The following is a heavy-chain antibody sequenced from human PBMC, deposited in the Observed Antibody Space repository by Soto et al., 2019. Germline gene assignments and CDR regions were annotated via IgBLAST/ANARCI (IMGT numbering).Heavy chain of an antibody. V-gene: IGHV4-34*01. D-gene: IGHD4-4*01. CDR2: ITHRGSP. CDR1: GGSFSGYH. J-gene: IGHJ4*02. Sequence: SETLSLTCAVYGGSFSGYHWTWIRQPPGRGLDWIGEITHRGSPNYNPSLKSRVTISVDTSKNQFSLNLRSVTAADTAVYYCARIPGSDYSEPHDYWGQGTLVTVSS. CDR3: ARIPGSDYSEPHDY.